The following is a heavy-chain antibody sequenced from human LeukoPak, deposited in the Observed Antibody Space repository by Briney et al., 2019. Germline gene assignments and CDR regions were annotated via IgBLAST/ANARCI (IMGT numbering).Heavy chain of an antibody. V-gene: IGHV4-34*01. CDR3: ARVDLGYCSNTSCPTQAFDI. Sequence: PSETLSLTCAVYGGSFSGYYWSWIRQPPGKGLEWIGEINHSGSANYNPSLKSRVTISVDTSKNQFSLKLSSVTAADTAVYYCARVDLGYCSNTSCPTQAFDIWGQGTMVTVSS. J-gene: IGHJ3*02. D-gene: IGHD2-2*01. CDR2: INHSGSA. CDR1: GGSFSGYY.